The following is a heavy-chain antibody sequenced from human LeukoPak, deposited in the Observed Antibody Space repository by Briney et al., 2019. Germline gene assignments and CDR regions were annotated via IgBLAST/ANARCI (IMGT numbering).Heavy chain of an antibody. CDR3: ARGQPVITIIGERFWYYYYMDV. J-gene: IGHJ6*03. Sequence: PSETLSLTCTVSGGSISSSSYYWGWIRQPPGKGLEWIGSIYYSGSTYYNPSLKSRVTISVDTSKNQFSLKLSSVTAADTAVYYCARGQPVITIIGERFWYYYYMDVWGKGATVTVSS. V-gene: IGHV4-39*07. CDR2: IYYSGST. CDR1: GGSISSSSYY. D-gene: IGHD3-22*01.